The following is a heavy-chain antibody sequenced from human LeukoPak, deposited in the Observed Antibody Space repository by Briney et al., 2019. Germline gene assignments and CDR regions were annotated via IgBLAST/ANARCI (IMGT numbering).Heavy chain of an antibody. CDR1: GFTVSSNY. CDR3: ARDLRFLENKDYYYGMDV. D-gene: IGHD3-3*01. CDR2: VYSDGST. J-gene: IGHJ6*02. V-gene: IGHV3-53*01. Sequence: GGSLRLSCAASGFTVSSNYMSWDRQAPGKGLEWVSVVYSDGSTYYTDFVKGRFTISRDNSKNTLYLQMNSLRAEDTAVYYCARDLRFLENKDYYYGMDVWGQGTTVTVSS.